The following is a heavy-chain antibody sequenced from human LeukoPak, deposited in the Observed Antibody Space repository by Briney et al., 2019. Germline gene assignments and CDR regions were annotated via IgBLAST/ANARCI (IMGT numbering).Heavy chain of an antibody. J-gene: IGHJ6*02. CDR2: MNPNSGNT. Sequence: ASVKVSCKASGYTFTSYDINWVRQATGQGLEWMGWMNPNSGNTGYAQKFQGRVTMTRNPSISTAYMELRSLRSDDTAVYYCARDYDILTGYYRIYYYYGMDVWGQGTTVTVSS. D-gene: IGHD3-9*01. V-gene: IGHV1-8*01. CDR3: ARDYDILTGYYRIYYYYGMDV. CDR1: GYTFTSYD.